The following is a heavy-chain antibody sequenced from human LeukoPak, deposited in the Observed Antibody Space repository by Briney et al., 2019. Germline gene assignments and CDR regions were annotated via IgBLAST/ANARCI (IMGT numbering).Heavy chain of an antibody. V-gene: IGHV3-21*01. CDR3: ARHRTASDY. CDR2: ITTGSTYI. J-gene: IGHJ4*02. CDR1: AFTFSDYT. D-gene: IGHD3-16*02. Sequence: GGSLRLSCSASAFTFSDYTMIWVRQAPGKGLEWVSCITTGSTYIYYADSVKVRFTISRDNAKNSLYLQMTSLRAEDTAVYYCARHRTASDYWGQGTLVTVSS.